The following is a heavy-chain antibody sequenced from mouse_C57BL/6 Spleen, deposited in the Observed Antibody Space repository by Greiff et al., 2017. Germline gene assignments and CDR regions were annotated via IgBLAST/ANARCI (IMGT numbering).Heavy chain of an antibody. Sequence: QVQLKQPGAELVKPGASVKVSCKASGYTFTSYWMHWVKQRPGQGLEWIGRIHPSDSDTNYNQKFKGKATLTVDKSSSTTYMQLSSLTSEDSAVYYCARGGTLYYFDYWGQGTILTVAS. CDR3: ARGGTLYYFDY. J-gene: IGHJ2*01. CDR2: IHPSDSDT. CDR1: GYTFTSYW. V-gene: IGHV1-74*01. D-gene: IGHD2-14*01.